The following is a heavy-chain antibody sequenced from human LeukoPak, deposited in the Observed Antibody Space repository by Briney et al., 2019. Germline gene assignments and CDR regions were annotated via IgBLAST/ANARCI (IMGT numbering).Heavy chain of an antibody. CDR2: IYYTGST. V-gene: IGHV4-39*01. Sequence: PSETLSLTCTVSGGSISSSSYYWGWIRQPPGKGLEWIGCIYYTGSTYYNPSLKSRVTISVDTSKNQFSLKLSSVTAADTAVYYCARNKPYYGSGSYYKKGRSWFDPWGQGTLVTVSS. J-gene: IGHJ5*02. D-gene: IGHD3-10*01. CDR3: ARNKPYYGSGSYYKKGRSWFDP. CDR1: GGSISSSSYY.